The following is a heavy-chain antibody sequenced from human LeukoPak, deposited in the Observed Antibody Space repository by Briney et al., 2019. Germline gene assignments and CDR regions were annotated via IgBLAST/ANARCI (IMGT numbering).Heavy chain of an antibody. CDR2: IKQDGTEK. J-gene: IGHJ4*02. D-gene: IGHD5-12*01. Sequence: GGSLRLSCAASGFTFTTYWLGWVRQPPGKGLEWVANIKQDGTEKYYVDSVKGRFTISRDNAKNSLYLQMNSLRVEDTAVYYCAKSPGGYSGPFGDWGQGTLVTVSS. CDR1: GFTFTTYW. CDR3: AKSPGGYSGPFGD. V-gene: IGHV3-7*01.